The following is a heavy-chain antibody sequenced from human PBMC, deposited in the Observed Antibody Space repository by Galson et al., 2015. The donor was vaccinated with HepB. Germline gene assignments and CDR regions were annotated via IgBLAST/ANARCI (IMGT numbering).Heavy chain of an antibody. CDR1: GFTFSSYA. CDR3: AKDRSSSWYWGWFDP. V-gene: IGHV3-23*01. Sequence: SLRLSCAASGFTFSSYAMSWVRQAPGKGLEWVSAISGSGGSTYYADSVKGRFTISRDNSKNTLYLQMNSLRAEDTAVYYCAKDRSSSWYWGWFDPWGQGTLVTVSS. CDR2: ISGSGGST. D-gene: IGHD6-13*01. J-gene: IGHJ5*02.